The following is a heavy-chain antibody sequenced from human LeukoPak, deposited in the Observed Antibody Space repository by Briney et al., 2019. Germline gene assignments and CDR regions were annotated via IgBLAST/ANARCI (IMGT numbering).Heavy chain of an antibody. CDR2: IIPIFGTA. CDR3: ARGGGPGYCSSTSCYTQFDP. Sequence: ASVKVSCKASGGTFSSYAISWVRQTPGQGLEWMGGIIPIFGTANYAQKFQGGVTITTDESTSTAYMELSSLRSEDTAVYYCARGGGPGYCSSTSCYTQFDPWGQGTLVTVSS. V-gene: IGHV1-69*05. CDR1: GGTFSSYA. D-gene: IGHD2-2*02. J-gene: IGHJ5*02.